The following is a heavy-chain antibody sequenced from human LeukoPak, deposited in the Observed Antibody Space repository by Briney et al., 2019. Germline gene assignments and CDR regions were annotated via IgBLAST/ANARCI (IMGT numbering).Heavy chain of an antibody. CDR1: GYTFTNYY. Sequence: ASVKVSCKASGYTFTNYYIHWVRQAPGQGLEWMGIINPSGGSTSYAQKFQGRVTMTRDTSTSTVYMELSSLRSDDTAVCYCARDAPGFFYDSSLYYPAVHYWGQGTLVTVSS. CDR3: ARDAPGFFYDSSLYYPAVHY. D-gene: IGHD3-22*01. CDR2: INPSGGST. V-gene: IGHV1-46*01. J-gene: IGHJ4*02.